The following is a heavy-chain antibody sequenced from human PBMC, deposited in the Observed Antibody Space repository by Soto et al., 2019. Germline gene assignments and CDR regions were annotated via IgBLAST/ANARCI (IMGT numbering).Heavy chain of an antibody. Sequence: QVQLQESGPGLVKPSETLSLTCTVSGGSISSYYWSWIRQPPGKGLEWLGYIYYSGSTNYNPSLKSRVTISVDTSKNPFSLKLSSATAADTAVYYCARRADIAARPFYYYMDVWGKGTTVTVSS. CDR1: GGSISSYY. D-gene: IGHD6-6*01. V-gene: IGHV4-59*08. J-gene: IGHJ6*03. CDR3: ARRADIAARPFYYYMDV. CDR2: IYYSGST.